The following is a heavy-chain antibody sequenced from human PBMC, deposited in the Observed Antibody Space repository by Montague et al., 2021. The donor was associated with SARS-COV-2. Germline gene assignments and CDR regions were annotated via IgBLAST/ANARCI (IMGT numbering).Heavy chain of an antibody. CDR1: GGSFSDYK. CDR2: ISHSGSA. CDR3: MRGAPGY. Sequence: SETLSLTCAVYGGSFSDYKWTWIRQSPGKGLEWLGQISHSGSANYKPSLKSRVTISVDTAKNQYSLRLTSVNGADTAVYYCMRGAPGYWGQGTLVTVSS. V-gene: IGHV4-34*01. J-gene: IGHJ4*02.